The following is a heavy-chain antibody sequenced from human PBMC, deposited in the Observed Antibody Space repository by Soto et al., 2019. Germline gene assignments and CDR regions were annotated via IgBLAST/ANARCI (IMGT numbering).Heavy chain of an antibody. J-gene: IGHJ4*02. Sequence: HVQLEQSGAEAKMPGSSVKVSCKASGGTFTDYTFSWVRQAPGQGLEWMGRVIPMLGRTIYAQSFQGRITITADKSTSTDYMEMSSLRPEDTAVYFCANGESGGYTNGVYIDDWGQGTLVTVSS. CDR3: ANGESGGYTNGVYIDD. D-gene: IGHD2-8*01. V-gene: IGHV1-69*02. CDR1: GGTFTDYT. CDR2: VIPMLGRT.